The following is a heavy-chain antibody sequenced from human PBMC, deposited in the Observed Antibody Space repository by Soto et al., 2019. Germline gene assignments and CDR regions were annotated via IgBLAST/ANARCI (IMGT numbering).Heavy chain of an antibody. CDR1: GFTFSSYW. CDR2: INSDGSST. D-gene: IGHD2-8*01. J-gene: IGHJ6*03. CDR3: ARVKADIVLTSDYYYYYYMDV. Sequence: GGSLRLSCAASGFTFSSYWMHWVRQAPGKGLVWVSRINSDGSSTSYADSVKGRFTISRDNAKNTLYLQMNSLRAEDTAVYYCARVKADIVLTSDYYYYYYMDVWGKGTTVTVSS. V-gene: IGHV3-74*01.